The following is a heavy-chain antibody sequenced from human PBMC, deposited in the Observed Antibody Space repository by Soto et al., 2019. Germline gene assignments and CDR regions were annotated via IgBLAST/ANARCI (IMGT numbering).Heavy chain of an antibody. CDR1: GFTFSSYG. CDR3: AKEWRGYSYGNHFDY. Sequence: GGSLRLSCAASGFTFSSYGMHWVRQAPGKGLEWVAVISYDGSNKYYADSVKGRFTISRDNSKNTLYLQMNSLRAEDTAVYYCAKEWRGYSYGNHFDYWGQGTLVTVSS. V-gene: IGHV3-30*18. D-gene: IGHD5-18*01. J-gene: IGHJ4*02. CDR2: ISYDGSNK.